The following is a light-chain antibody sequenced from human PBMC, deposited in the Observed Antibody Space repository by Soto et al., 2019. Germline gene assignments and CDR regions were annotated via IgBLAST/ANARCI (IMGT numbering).Light chain of an antibody. CDR2: GAS. CDR1: QSVSSN. CDR3: QQYDNWPPIT. J-gene: IGKJ5*01. V-gene: IGKV3-15*01. Sequence: VMTQSPATLSMSPGERATLSCRASQSVSSNLAWYQQKPGQAPRLLIYGASTRATGIPARFSGSGSGTEFTLTISSLQSEDFALYYCQQYDNWPPITFGQGTRLEIK.